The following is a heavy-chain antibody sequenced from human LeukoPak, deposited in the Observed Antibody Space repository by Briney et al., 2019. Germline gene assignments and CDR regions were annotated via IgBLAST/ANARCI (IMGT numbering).Heavy chain of an antibody. CDR3: AKDLAAAGLGVDY. D-gene: IGHD6-13*01. CDR1: GFTFDDYD. J-gene: IGHJ4*02. V-gene: IGHV3-9*01. CDR2: ISWNSGSI. Sequence: GRSLRLSCAASGFTFDDYDMHWVRQAPGKGLEWVSVISWNSGSIGYADSVKGRFTISRDNAKNSLYLQMNSLRAEDTALYYCAKDLAAAGLGVDYWGQGTLVTVSS.